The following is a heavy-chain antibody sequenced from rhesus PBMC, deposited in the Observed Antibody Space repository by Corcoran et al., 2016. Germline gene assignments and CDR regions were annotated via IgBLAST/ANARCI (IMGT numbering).Heavy chain of an antibody. Sequence: QVLLQESGPGLVKPLETLPVTCAVSGGSISTIHWSATRPAPGKGLEGIGYLCGVGSSTNYNPSLKSRVTLSVDTSKNQFSLKLSSVTAADTAVYYCVRGEAGTGSFDYWGQGVLVTVSS. CDR2: LCGVGSST. CDR1: GGSISTIH. J-gene: IGHJ4*01. CDR3: VRGEAGTGSFDY. V-gene: IGHV4-169*01. D-gene: IGHD1-20*01.